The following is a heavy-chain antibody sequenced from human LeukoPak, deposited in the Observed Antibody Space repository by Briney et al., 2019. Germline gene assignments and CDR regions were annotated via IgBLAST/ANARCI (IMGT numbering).Heavy chain of an antibody. CDR2: INHSGST. D-gene: IGHD6-13*01. J-gene: IGHJ5*02. CDR3: ARDTGYSSSWIQYNWFDP. V-gene: IGHV4-34*01. Sequence: PSETLSLTCAVYGGSFSGYYWSWIRQPPGKGLEWIGEINHSGSTNYNPSLKSRVTISVDTSKNQFSLKLSSVTAADTAVYYYARDTGYSSSWIQYNWFDPWGQGTLVTVSS. CDR1: GGSFSGYY.